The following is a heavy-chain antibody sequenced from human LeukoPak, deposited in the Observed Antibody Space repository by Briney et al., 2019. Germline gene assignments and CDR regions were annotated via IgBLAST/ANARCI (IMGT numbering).Heavy chain of an antibody. CDR2: IYYSGST. V-gene: IGHV4-39*01. CDR1: GDSISSSSSY. Sequence: NPSETLSLTCTVSGDSISSSSSYWGWIRQPPGKGLEWIGSIYYSGSTYYNTSLKSRVTISVDTSKNQFSLKLNSVTAADTAVYFCATLYSSGSFDYWGQGTLVTVSS. J-gene: IGHJ4*02. D-gene: IGHD6-19*01. CDR3: ATLYSSGSFDY.